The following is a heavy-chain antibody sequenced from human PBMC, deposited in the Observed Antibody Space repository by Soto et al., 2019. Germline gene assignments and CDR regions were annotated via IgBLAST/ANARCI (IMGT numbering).Heavy chain of an antibody. Sequence: GGSLRLSCAASGFTFSSYAMSWVRQAPGKGLEWVSAISGSGGSTYYADSVKGRFTISRDNSKNTLYLQMNSLRAEDTAVYYCAKVTPEGADYYYGMDVWGQGTTVTVSS. CDR1: GFTFSSYA. CDR2: ISGSGGST. CDR3: AKVTPEGADYYYGMDV. J-gene: IGHJ6*02. D-gene: IGHD1-26*01. V-gene: IGHV3-23*01.